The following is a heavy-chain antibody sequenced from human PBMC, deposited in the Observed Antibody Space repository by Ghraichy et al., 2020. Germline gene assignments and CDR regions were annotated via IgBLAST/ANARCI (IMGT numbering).Heavy chain of an antibody. J-gene: IGHJ4*02. CDR2: IYSDDVK. CDR1: GFSLRTSGVG. V-gene: IGHV2-5*02. D-gene: IGHD6-19*01. CDR3: AHKRKNKAVPVGFDY. Sequence: SGPTLVKPTQTLTLTCTFSGFSLRTSGVGVGWIRKPPGKALEWLALIYSDDVKRYSPSLKSRLTITKDTSKNQLVLTMTNMDPVDTAPYYCAHKRKNKAVPVGFDYWGQGTLVTVSS.